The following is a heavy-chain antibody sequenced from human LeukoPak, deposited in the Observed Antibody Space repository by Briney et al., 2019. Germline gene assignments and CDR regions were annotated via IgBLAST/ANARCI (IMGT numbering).Heavy chain of an antibody. J-gene: IGHJ4*02. CDR3: ARHYDTSGYHYFDF. V-gene: IGHV3-30-3*02. CDR2: ISYDGSNK. D-gene: IGHD3-22*01. CDR1: GFTFSTYA. Sequence: GGSLRLSCATSGFTFSTYALHWVRQAPGKGLEWVAVISYDGSNKYYADSVKGRFSISRDSSKDTLYLEMNSLRAEDTAVYYCARHYDTSGYHYFDFRGQGTLVTVSS.